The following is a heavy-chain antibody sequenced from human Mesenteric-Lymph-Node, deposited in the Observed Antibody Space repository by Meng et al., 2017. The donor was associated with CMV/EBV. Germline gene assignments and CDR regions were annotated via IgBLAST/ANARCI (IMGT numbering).Heavy chain of an antibody. V-gene: IGHV3-23*01. CDR3: ARVENSISPRYYDFWSGYVYGMDV. CDR2: ITTSGGSA. CDR1: GFTFSNYA. Sequence: GGSLRLSCAASGFTFSNYAMSWVRQAPGKGLEWVSAITTSGGSAFYADSVKGRFTISRDNAKNSLYLQMNSLRAEDTAVYYCARVENSISPRYYDFWSGYVYGMDVWGQGTTVTV. J-gene: IGHJ6*02. D-gene: IGHD3-3*01.